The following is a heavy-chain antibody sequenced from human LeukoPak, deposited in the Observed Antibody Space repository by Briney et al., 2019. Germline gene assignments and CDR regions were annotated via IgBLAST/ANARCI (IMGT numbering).Heavy chain of an antibody. J-gene: IGHJ6*03. CDR1: GGSISSGGYY. CDR3: ARGAKTYYDFWSGYYTDYYYYYYMDV. D-gene: IGHD3-3*01. CDR2: IYYSGST. V-gene: IGHV4-31*03. Sequence: SETLSLTCTVSGGSISSGGYYWSWIRQHPGKGLEWIGYIYYSGSTYYNPSLKSRVTISVDTSKNQFSLKLSSVTAADTAVYYCARGAKTYYDFWSGYYTDYYYYYYMDVWGDGTTVTVSS.